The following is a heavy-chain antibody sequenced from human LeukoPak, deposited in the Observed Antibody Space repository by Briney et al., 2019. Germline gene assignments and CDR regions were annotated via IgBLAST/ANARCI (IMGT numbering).Heavy chain of an antibody. D-gene: IGHD2-15*01. CDR2: ISGSGGST. CDR3: AKVAIDVVVVAATPYYFDY. J-gene: IGHJ4*02. V-gene: IGHV3-23*01. Sequence: PGGSLRLSCAASGFTFSNYEINWVRQAPGKGLEWVSAISGSGGSTYYADSVKGRFTISRDNSKNTLYLQMNSLRAEDTAVYYCAKVAIDVVVVAATPYYFDYWGQGTLVTVSS. CDR1: GFTFSNYE.